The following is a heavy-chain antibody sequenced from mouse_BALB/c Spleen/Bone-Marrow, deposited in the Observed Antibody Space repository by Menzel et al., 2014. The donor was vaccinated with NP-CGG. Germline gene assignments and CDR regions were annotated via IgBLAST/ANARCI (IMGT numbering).Heavy chain of an antibody. D-gene: IGHD2-3*01. CDR1: GFTFSDFY. J-gene: IGHJ4*01. CDR3: ARDPRWLLAMDY. CDR2: RRNKANDYTR. Sequence: EVKLVESGGGLVQPGGSLRLSCATSGFTFSDFYMEWVRQPPGKRLEWIAARRNKANDYTREYSASVKGRFIVSRDTSQSILYLQMNALRAEDTAIYYCARDPRWLLAMDYWGQGTSVTVSS. V-gene: IGHV7-1*02.